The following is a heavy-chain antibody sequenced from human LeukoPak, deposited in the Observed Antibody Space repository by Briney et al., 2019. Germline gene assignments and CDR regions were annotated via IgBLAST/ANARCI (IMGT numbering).Heavy chain of an antibody. Sequence: GASVKVSCKASGYTFTRYGISWVRQAPGQGLEWMGWISGYNGHTKYAQKFQGRVTMTTDTSTSTAYMELRSLTSDDTAVFYCARGLPPRRNYDSSGYYSYYFDYWGQGTLVTVSS. CDR1: GYTFTRYG. CDR2: ISGYNGHT. CDR3: ARGLPPRRNYDSSGYYSYYFDY. D-gene: IGHD3-22*01. V-gene: IGHV1-18*01. J-gene: IGHJ4*02.